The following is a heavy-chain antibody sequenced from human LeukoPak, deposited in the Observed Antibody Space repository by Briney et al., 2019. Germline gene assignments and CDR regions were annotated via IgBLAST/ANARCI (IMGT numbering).Heavy chain of an antibody. CDR1: GGTFSSYI. V-gene: IGHV1-69*02. Sequence: SVTVSCKASGGTFSSYIISWVRQAPGQGLEWMGRIIPILGIANYAQKFQGRVTITADKSTSAAYMELSSLRSEDTAVYYCARRTYCGGDCFSAFDIWGQGTMVTVSS. J-gene: IGHJ3*02. CDR2: IIPILGIA. D-gene: IGHD2-21*02. CDR3: ARRTYCGGDCFSAFDI.